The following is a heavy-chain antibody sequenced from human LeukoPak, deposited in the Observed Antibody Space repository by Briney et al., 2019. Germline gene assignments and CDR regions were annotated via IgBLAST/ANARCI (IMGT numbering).Heavy chain of an antibody. CDR3: ARVGGWHYFDS. CDR2: IYYSGST. D-gene: IGHD6-19*01. V-gene: IGHV4-39*07. CDR1: GDSIISSNYY. Sequence: SETLCLTCTVLGDSIISSNYYWGWIRQPPGKGMEWIGNIYYSGSTYYNPSLESRVTISVDTSKNQFSLKLSSVTAADTAVYFCARVGGWHYFDSWGQGTLVTVSS. J-gene: IGHJ4*02.